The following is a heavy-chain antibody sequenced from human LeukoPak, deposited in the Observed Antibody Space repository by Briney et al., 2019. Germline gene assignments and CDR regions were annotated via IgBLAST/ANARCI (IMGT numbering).Heavy chain of an antibody. V-gene: IGHV3-20*01. CDR2: IRGDGVST. D-gene: IGHD3-10*01. Sequence: PGGSLRLSCVTSGFTVSNNALTWFRQAPGKGLEWVSDIRGDGVSTFYADSVKGRFTISRDNAKNSLYLQMNSLRAEDTALYHCARARILWSSSYWYFDLWGRGTLVTVSS. CDR3: ARARILWSSSYWYFDL. CDR1: GFTVSNNA. J-gene: IGHJ2*01.